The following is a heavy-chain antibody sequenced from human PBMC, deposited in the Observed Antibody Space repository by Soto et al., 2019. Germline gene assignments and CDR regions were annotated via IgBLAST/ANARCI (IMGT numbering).Heavy chain of an antibody. Sequence: GGSLRLSWVASGFTLSSNAMHWVRQAPGKGLEWVAFIWYDGSNELYTESVKGRFTISRDNSKNTLSLQMNSLRAEDTAVYYCARDRYTNYPPDGFDLWGQGTMVTVSS. CDR1: GFTLSSNA. V-gene: IGHV3-33*01. J-gene: IGHJ3*01. CDR3: ARDRYTNYPPDGFDL. D-gene: IGHD4-4*01. CDR2: IWYDGSNE.